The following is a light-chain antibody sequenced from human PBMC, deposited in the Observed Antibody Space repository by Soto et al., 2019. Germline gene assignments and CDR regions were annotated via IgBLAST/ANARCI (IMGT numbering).Light chain of an antibody. CDR2: AAS. J-gene: IGKJ2*01. CDR3: QQSYSVPHT. CDR1: QNIFSY. V-gene: IGKV1-39*01. Sequence: DIQMTQSPSSLSASVGDRVTITCRASQNIFSYLSWYQHKPGKAPKLLIYAASSLQSGVPSRFSGSGSGTDFSLTISSLQPEDFATFYCQQSYSVPHTFCQGTKVEI.